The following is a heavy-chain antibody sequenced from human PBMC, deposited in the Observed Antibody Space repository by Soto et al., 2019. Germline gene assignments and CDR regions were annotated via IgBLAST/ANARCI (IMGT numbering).Heavy chain of an antibody. Sequence: QVQLVQSGAEVKKPGSSVKVSCKASGGTFSSYTISWVRQAPGQGLERMGRIIPILGIANYAQKFQGRVTITADKSTSTAYMELSSLRSEDTAVYYCASYCSSTSCRFDPWGQGTLVTVSS. CDR3: ASYCSSTSCRFDP. J-gene: IGHJ5*02. V-gene: IGHV1-69*02. D-gene: IGHD2-2*01. CDR1: GGTFSSYT. CDR2: IIPILGIA.